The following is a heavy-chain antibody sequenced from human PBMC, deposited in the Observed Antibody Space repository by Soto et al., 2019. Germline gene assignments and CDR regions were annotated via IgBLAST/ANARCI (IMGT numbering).Heavy chain of an antibody. CDR2: ISAYNGNT. J-gene: IGHJ4*02. Sequence: ASVKVSCKASGYTFTSYGISWVRQAPGQGLEWMGWISAYNGNTNYAQKLQGRVTMTTDTSTSTAYTELRSLRSDDTAVYYCARDQFDSYGPKGGLDYWGQGTLVTVSS. D-gene: IGHD5-18*01. V-gene: IGHV1-18*01. CDR1: GYTFTSYG. CDR3: ARDQFDSYGPKGGLDY.